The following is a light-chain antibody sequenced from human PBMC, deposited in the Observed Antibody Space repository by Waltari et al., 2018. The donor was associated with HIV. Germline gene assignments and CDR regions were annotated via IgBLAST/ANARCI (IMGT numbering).Light chain of an antibody. V-gene: IGKV4-1*01. J-gene: IGKJ4*01. Sequence: DIVMTHSPDSLAVSLGGRATINSKSRQSVLYSSNNKNYLAWYQQKPGQPPKLLIYWASTRESGVPDRFSGSGSGTDFTLTISSLQAEDVAVYYCQQYYSTPLTFGGGTKVEIK. CDR2: WAS. CDR1: QSVLYSSNNKNY. CDR3: QQYYSTPLT.